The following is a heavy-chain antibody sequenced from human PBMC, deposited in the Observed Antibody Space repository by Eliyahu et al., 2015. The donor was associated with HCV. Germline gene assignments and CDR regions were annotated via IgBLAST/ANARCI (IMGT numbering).Heavy chain of an antibody. Sequence: QLQLQESGPGLVKPSETLSLTCIVSGASISSSSYYWGWIRQPPGKGLEWIGSAYYGGSTYYNPSLKSRVTIFVDTSKNQFSLKLSSVTAADTAVYYCARWELEQHWFDPWGQGMLVIVSS. CDR2: AYYGGST. V-gene: IGHV4-39*01. D-gene: IGHD1-26*01. J-gene: IGHJ5*02. CDR3: ARWELEQHWFDP. CDR1: GASISSSSYY.